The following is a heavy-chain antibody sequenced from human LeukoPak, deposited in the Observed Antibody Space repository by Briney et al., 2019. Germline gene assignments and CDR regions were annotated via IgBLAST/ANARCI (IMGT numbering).Heavy chain of an antibody. Sequence: PGGSLRLSCAASGFTFSDYYMSWIRQAPGKGLEWVSYISSSGSTIYYADSVKGRFTISRDNAKNSLYLQMNSLRAEDTAVYYCARDSKEQLDYFDYWGQGTLVTVSS. V-gene: IGHV3-11*01. D-gene: IGHD6-13*01. J-gene: IGHJ4*02. CDR1: GFTFSDYY. CDR2: ISSSGSTI. CDR3: ARDSKEQLDYFDY.